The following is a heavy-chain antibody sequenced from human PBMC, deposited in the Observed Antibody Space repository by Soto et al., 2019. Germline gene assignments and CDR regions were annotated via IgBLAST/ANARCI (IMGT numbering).Heavy chain of an antibody. CDR3: ARASKGSGYSPNAFDI. Sequence: EVQLVESEGGLIQPGGSLRLSCAASGFAVSSNYMSWVRQAPGKGLEWVSLIYSGGTTYYSDSVKGRFTISRDNSKNTLYLQMNSLRAEDTAVYYCARASKGSGYSPNAFDIWGRGTMVTVSS. CDR2: IYSGGTT. D-gene: IGHD3-22*01. CDR1: GFAVSSNY. V-gene: IGHV3-53*01. J-gene: IGHJ3*02.